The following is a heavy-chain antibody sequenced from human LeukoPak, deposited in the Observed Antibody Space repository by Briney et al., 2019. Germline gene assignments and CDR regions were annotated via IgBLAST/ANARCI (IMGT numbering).Heavy chain of an antibody. CDR1: GFTFSSYA. V-gene: IGHV3-23*01. Sequence: GGSLRLSCAASGFTFSSYAMSWVRQAPGKGLEWVSAISGSGGSTYYADSVKGRFTISRGNSKNTLYLQMNSLRAEDTAVYYWAKVGDIVVVPAAPINWFDPWGQGTLVTVSS. CDR3: AKVGDIVVVPAAPINWFDP. J-gene: IGHJ5*02. D-gene: IGHD2-2*01. CDR2: ISGSGGST.